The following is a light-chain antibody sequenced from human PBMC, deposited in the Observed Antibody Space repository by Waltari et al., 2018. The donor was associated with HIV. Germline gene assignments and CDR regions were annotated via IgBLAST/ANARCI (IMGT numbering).Light chain of an antibody. CDR2: DVS. J-gene: IGLJ1*01. CDR1: DIDIGNYNL. Sequence: QSALTQPASVSGNPGQSVTITCTGTDIDIGNYNLVSWFQQHPGKAPKLLIYDVSKRPSGVSSRFSGSKSGYFASLTISGLQAEDEADYYCCSYAGSSRGYVFGTGTKVTVL. V-gene: IGLV2-23*02. CDR3: CSYAGSSRGYV.